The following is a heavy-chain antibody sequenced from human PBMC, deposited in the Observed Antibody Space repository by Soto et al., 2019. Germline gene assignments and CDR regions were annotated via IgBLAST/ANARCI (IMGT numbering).Heavy chain of an antibody. V-gene: IGHV2-70*11. CDR3: ARTKYYDFWSGRNYYYYYMDV. D-gene: IGHD3-3*01. J-gene: IGHJ6*03. CDR1: GFSLSTSGMC. CDR2: IDWDDDK. Sequence: SGPTLVNPTQTLTLTCTFSGFSLSTSGMCVSWIRQPPGKALEWLARIDWDDDKYYSTSLKTRLTISKDTSKNQVVLTMTNMDPVDTATYYCARTKYYDFWSGRNYYYYYMDVWGKGT.